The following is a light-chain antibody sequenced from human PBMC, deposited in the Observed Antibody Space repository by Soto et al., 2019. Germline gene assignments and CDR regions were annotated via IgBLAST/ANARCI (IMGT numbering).Light chain of an antibody. Sequence: IQLTQSPSSLSASVGDRVTITCRASQGISSYLGWYQQKPGKAPKLLISAASSLHGGVPSRFSGSGSGADFTLTISSLQPEDFATYFCQQSYTIPFTFGQGTKVDIK. J-gene: IGKJ2*01. CDR1: QGISSY. CDR2: AAS. CDR3: QQSYTIPFT. V-gene: IGKV1-39*01.